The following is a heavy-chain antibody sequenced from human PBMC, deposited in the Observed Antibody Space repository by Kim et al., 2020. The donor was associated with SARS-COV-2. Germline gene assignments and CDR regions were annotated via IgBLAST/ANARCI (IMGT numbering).Heavy chain of an antibody. CDR2: IGTAGDT. J-gene: IGHJ6*02. V-gene: IGHV3-13*01. CDR3: ARGEQWLGAVNYYYGMDV. D-gene: IGHD6-19*01. CDR1: GFTFSSYD. Sequence: GGSLRLSCAASGFTFSSYDMHWVRQATGKGLEWVSAIGTAGDTYYPGSVKGRFTISRENAKNSLYLQMNSLRAGDTAVYYCARGEQWLGAVNYYYGMDVWGQGTTVTVSS.